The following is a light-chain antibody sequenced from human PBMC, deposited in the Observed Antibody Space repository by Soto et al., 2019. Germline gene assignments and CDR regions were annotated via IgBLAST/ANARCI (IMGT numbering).Light chain of an antibody. J-gene: IGKJ1*01. V-gene: IGKV3-15*01. CDR1: QSVSSN. CDR3: QQYNNWPPT. Sequence: EIVMTQSPATLSVSPGGRATLSCRASQSVSSNLAWYQQKPGQAPRLLIYGASTRATGIPARFSGSGSGTEFTLTISSLQSEDFAVYYCQQYNNWPPTFGQGTKV. CDR2: GAS.